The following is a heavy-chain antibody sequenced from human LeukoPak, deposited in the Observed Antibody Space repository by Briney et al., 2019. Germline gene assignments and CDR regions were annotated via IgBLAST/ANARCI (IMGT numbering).Heavy chain of an antibody. CDR1: GYTFTGYG. CDR2: ISAYDGNT. D-gene: IGHD3-22*01. J-gene: IGHJ4*02. Sequence: ASVKVSCKASGYTFTGYGTSWVRLAPGQGLEWMGWISAYDGNTNYAQKLQGRVTMTTDTFTSTAYMELRSLRSDDTAVYYCARDRGYFDSSGYSPDFWGQGTLVTVSS. V-gene: IGHV1-18*01. CDR3: ARDRGYFDSSGYSPDF.